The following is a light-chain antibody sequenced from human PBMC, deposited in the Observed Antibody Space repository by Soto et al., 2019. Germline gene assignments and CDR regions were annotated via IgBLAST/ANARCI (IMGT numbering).Light chain of an antibody. CDR2: AAS. CDR1: QGISRW. Sequence: DIQMTQSPSSVSSSVGDRVTITCRASQGISRWLAWYQQKPGKAPELLVYAASNLQSGVQSRFSGSASGTDFTLTISSLQPEDFPTYYCQQANRFPLTFGGGTKVEIK. CDR3: QQANRFPLT. V-gene: IGKV1D-12*01. J-gene: IGKJ4*01.